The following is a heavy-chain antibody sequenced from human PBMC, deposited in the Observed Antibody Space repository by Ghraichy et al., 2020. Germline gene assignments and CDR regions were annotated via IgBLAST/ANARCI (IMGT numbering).Heavy chain of an antibody. Sequence: GGSLRLSCAASGFTFSSYSMNWVRQAPGKGLEWVSSITSSSTFIYYADSVKGRFTISRDNSKNSLYLQMNSLRAEDTAVYYCAASSDYHYGMEGWGQGTP. CDR1: GFTFSSYS. J-gene: IGHJ6*02. D-gene: IGHD6-19*01. V-gene: IGHV3-21*01. CDR2: ITSSSTFI. CDR3: AASSDYHYGMEG.